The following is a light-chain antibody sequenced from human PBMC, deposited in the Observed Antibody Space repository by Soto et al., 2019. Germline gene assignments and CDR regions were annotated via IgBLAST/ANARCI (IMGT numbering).Light chain of an antibody. Sequence: NFMLTQPHSVSESPGKTVTISCTRSSGSIASNYVQWYQQRPGSSPTTVISDDNQRPSGVPDRFSGSIDSSSNSASLTISGLKTEDEADYYCQSYDSSNLWVFGGGTKLTVL. V-gene: IGLV6-57*01. CDR3: QSYDSSNLWV. CDR2: DDN. CDR1: SGSIASNY. J-gene: IGLJ3*02.